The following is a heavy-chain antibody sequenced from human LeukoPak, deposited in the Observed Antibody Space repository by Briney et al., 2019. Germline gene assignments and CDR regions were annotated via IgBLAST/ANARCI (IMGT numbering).Heavy chain of an antibody. CDR3: ARQIASAGTAGFDF. CDR1: GGSISRYH. D-gene: IGHD6-13*01. V-gene: IGHV4-4*07. J-gene: IGHJ4*02. Sequence: PSETLSLTCTVFGGSISRYHWSWIRQPAGKGLEWIGRIYSTGSTNYNPSLKSRVTMSVDTSKNQFSLRLRSVTAADTAVYYCARQIASAGTAGFDFWGQGALVTVSS. CDR2: IYSTGST.